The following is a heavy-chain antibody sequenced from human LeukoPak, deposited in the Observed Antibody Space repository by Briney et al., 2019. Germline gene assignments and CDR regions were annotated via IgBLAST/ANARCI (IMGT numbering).Heavy chain of an antibody. D-gene: IGHD5-24*01. CDR1: GFTVSSNY. CDR2: IYGGGNI. CDR3: ARDRDGYNYAPLGY. V-gene: IGHV3-53*01. J-gene: IGHJ4*02. Sequence: GGSLRLSCAASGFTVSSNYMNWVRQAPGKGLEWVSVIYGGGNIYYADSVKGRFTNSRDNSKNTLYLQMNSLRAEDTAVYYCARDRDGYNYAPLGYWGQGTLVTVSS.